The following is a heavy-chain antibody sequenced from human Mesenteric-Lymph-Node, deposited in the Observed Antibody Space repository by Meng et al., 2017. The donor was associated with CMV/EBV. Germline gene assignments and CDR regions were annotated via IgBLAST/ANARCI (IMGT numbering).Heavy chain of an antibody. CDR1: SYG. CDR3: ASRDLENCSGADCPNSFDS. V-gene: IGHV1-18*04. J-gene: IGHJ4*02. CDR2: ISPYNGQT. Sequence: SYGMDWVRQAPGQGLEWMAWISPYNGQTRYAQKFEGRVTVTKGTSTNTVYMEMRGLRSDDTAVYYCASRDLENCSGADCPNSFDSWGQGTLVTVSS. D-gene: IGHD2-21*02.